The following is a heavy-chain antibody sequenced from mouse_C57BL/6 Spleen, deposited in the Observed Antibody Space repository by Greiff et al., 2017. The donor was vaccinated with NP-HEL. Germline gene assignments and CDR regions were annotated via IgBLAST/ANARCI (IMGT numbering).Heavy chain of an antibody. J-gene: IGHJ1*03. D-gene: IGHD2-1*01. V-gene: IGHV5-6*01. CDR2: ISSGGSYT. Sequence: EAQVVESGGDLVKPGGSLKLSCAASGFTFSSYGMSWVRQTPDKRLEWVATISSGGSYTYYPDSVKGRFTISRDNAKNTLYLQMSSLKSEDTAMYYCARNGNYNFDVWGTGTTVTVSS. CDR3: ARNGNYNFDV. CDR1: GFTFSSYG.